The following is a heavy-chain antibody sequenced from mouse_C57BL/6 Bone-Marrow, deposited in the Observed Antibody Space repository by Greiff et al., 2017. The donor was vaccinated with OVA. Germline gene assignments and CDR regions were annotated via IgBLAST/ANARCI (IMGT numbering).Heavy chain of an antibody. CDR2: IDPENGDT. CDR1: GFTIKDDY. V-gene: IGHV14-4*01. D-gene: IGHD1-1*01. CDR3: TLYGSSSYYYAMDY. Sequence: VQLQQSGAELVRPGASVKLSCTASGFTIKDDYMHWVKQRPEQGLEWIGWIDPENGDTEYASKFQGKATITADTSSNTAYLQLSSLTSEDTAVYYCTLYGSSSYYYAMDYWGQGTSVTVSS. J-gene: IGHJ4*01.